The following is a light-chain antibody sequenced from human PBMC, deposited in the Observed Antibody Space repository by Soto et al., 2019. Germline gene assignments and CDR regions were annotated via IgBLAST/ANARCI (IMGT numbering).Light chain of an antibody. CDR3: QQYGSSPAIT. CDR1: QSVSSSY. J-gene: IGKJ5*01. V-gene: IGKV3-20*01. Sequence: ETVLTQSPLTMSMSXGERATLAXXXXQSVSSSYLAWYQQKPGQAPRLLIYGASSRATGIPDRFSGSGSGTDFTLTISRLEPEDFAVYYCQQYGSSPAITFGQGTRLEI. CDR2: GAS.